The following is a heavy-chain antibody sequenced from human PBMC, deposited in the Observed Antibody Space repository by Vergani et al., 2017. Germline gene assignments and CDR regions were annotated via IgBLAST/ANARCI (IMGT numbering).Heavy chain of an antibody. J-gene: IGHJ3*01. D-gene: IGHD2-2*01. CDR2: INNNGGST. CDR1: GFTFNSYA. CDR3: AKVCGSTSCPYGGGAFDV. Sequence: QLLESGGGLIQPGGSLRLSCAASGFTFNSYAMTWVRQAPGKGLEWVSGINNNGGSTYYADPVKGRFTISRDNSKNTLYLQMTDLGAEDTATYYCAKVCGSTSCPYGGGAFDVWGHGTMVTVSS. V-gene: IGHV3-23*01.